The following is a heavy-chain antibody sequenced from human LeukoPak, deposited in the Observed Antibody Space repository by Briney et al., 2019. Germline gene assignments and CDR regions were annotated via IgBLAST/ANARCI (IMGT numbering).Heavy chain of an antibody. CDR2: INHSGNT. V-gene: IGHV4-34*01. CDR3: ARVQAAGDGYYFDF. CDR1: GASFISYY. D-gene: IGHD7-27*01. J-gene: IGHJ4*02. Sequence: SETLSLTCAVYGASFISYYWSWIRQPPGKGLEWIGEINHSGNTNYNLSLKSRVTISSDTSKNQFSLKLSSVTAADTAVYYCARVQAAGDGYYFDFWGQGTLVTVSS.